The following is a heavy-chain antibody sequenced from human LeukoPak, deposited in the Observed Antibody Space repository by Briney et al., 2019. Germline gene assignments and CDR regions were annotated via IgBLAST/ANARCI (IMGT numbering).Heavy chain of an antibody. Sequence: SGPTLVKPTQTLTLTCSYSGFSLSTSGVGVGWIRQPPGKALEWLALIYWNDDKRYSPSLKSRLTITKDTSKNQVVLRMTHVDPVDTATYYCVHKPRSTFDFDSSGYVFPSWGQGTLVTVSS. V-gene: IGHV2-5*01. D-gene: IGHD3-22*01. CDR1: GFSLSTSGVG. CDR2: IYWNDDK. J-gene: IGHJ1*01. CDR3: VHKPRSTFDFDSSGYVFPS.